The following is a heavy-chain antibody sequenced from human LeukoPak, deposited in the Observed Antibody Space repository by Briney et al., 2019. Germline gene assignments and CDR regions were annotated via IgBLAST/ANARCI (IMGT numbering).Heavy chain of an antibody. CDR2: VYYSGST. V-gene: IGHV4-39*01. J-gene: IGHJ4*02. Sequence: SETLSLTCTVSGGSISSSHYYWGWIRQPPGKGLEWIGNVYYSGSTYYNPSLKSRVTISVDTSKNQFSLKLNSVTAADTAVYYCARGSGYRRYWGQGTLVTVSS. CDR3: ARGSGYRRY. D-gene: IGHD5-18*01. CDR1: GGSISSSHYY.